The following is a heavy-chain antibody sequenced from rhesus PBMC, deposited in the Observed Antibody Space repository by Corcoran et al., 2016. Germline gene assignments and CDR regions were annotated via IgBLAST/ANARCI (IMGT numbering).Heavy chain of an antibody. CDR2: IHGGGGST. CDR3: AAEGGSGWNFDF. V-gene: IGHV4-169*02. J-gene: IGHJ4*01. Sequence: QLQARESGPGLVTPSETLSVTCGVLGGSIKNKYWGWFRQAPGRGLEWIGSIHGGGGSTSYNPSLKSRVTLSVDTSKNQLSLNVNSVTAADTAVYYCAAEGGSGWNFDFWGLGALVTVSS. D-gene: IGHD6-31*01. CDR1: GGSIKNKY.